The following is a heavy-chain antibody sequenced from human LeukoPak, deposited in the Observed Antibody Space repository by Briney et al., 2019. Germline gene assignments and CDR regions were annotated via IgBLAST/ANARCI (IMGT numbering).Heavy chain of an antibody. V-gene: IGHV4-4*07. CDR1: GGSMSSYH. CDR2: IDTSGST. Sequence: SETLSLTCTGSGGSMSSYHWSWIRQPAGKGLEWIGRIDTSGSTNYNFSLKSRVTMSIDTSKNQFSLKLRSVTAADTAVYYCARYVVRNAFDIWGQGTMVTVSS. CDR3: ARYVVRNAFDI. J-gene: IGHJ3*02. D-gene: IGHD3-22*01.